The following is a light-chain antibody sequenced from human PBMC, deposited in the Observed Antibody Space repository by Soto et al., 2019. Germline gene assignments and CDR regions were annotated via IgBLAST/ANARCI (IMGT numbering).Light chain of an antibody. J-gene: IGKJ1*01. CDR3: QQCGSSPWT. CDR1: QSVSSSY. V-gene: IGKV3-20*01. Sequence: EIVLTQSPGTLSLSPGERATLSCRASQSVSSSYLAWYQQKPGQAPRLLIYGASSRATDIPDRFSGSASGTDFTLTISRLEPEDFAVYYCQQCGSSPWTFGQGTKVEIK. CDR2: GAS.